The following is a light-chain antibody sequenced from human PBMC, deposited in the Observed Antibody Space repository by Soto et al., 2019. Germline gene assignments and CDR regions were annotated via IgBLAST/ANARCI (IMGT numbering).Light chain of an antibody. CDR3: QQGFSRPRT. V-gene: IGKV1-39*01. CDR2: TTS. J-gene: IGKJ1*01. Sequence: DIQMTQSPSSLSASVGDRVTITCRASQSIRSYLNWYQQKPGKAPKLLIYTTSNLQSGVPSRLSGSGSGTDFTLTITHLQPEDFATYFCQQGFSRPRTFGQGTKVDIK. CDR1: QSIRSY.